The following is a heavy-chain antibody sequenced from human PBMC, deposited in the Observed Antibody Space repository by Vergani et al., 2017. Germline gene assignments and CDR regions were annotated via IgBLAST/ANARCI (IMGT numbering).Heavy chain of an antibody. D-gene: IGHD1-1*01. V-gene: IGHV5-51*01. CDR1: EYSFGNYW. Sequence: EVELVQSGPEMRKPGESLKISCKGSEYSFGNYWIGWVRQMPGKGLEWMGIIYPADSDTRYSPSFQGQVTISAEKSLSTAFLQWDSLKASDTALYDCARHTTYTDSWGQGTLVTVSS. CDR3: ARHTTYTDS. J-gene: IGHJ4*02. CDR2: IYPADSDT.